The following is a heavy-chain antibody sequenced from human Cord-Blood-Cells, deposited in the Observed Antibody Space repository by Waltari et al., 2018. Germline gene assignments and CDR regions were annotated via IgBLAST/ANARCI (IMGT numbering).Heavy chain of an antibody. J-gene: IGHJ5*02. V-gene: IGHV3-33*01. D-gene: IGHD3-22*01. CDR1: GFTFSSYG. CDR2: IWYDGSNK. CDR3: ARDRGSGYYNWFDP. Sequence: SCAASGFTFSSYGMHWVRQAPGKGLEWVAVIWYDGSNKYYADSVKGRFTISRDNSKNTLYLQMNSLRAEDTAVYYCARDRGSGYYNWFDPWGQGTLVTVSS.